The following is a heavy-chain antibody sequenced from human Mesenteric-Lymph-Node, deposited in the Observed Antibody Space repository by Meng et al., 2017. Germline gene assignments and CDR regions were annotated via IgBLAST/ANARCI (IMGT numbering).Heavy chain of an antibody. J-gene: IGHJ3*01. CDR1: GFTFSSYS. V-gene: IGHV3-21*04. D-gene: IGHD3-9*01. CDR2: ISSSSSYI. CDR3: AKEGYDILTGYYDALDF. Sequence: GESLKISCSASGFTFSSYSMNWVRQAPGKGLEWVSSISSSSSYIYYADSVKGRFTISRDNSKNTVYLQMNSLRADDTAVYYCAKEGYDILTGYYDALDFWGQGTMVTVSS.